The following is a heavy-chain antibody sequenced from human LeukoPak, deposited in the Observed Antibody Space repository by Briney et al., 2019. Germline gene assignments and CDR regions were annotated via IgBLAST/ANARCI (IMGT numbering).Heavy chain of an antibody. D-gene: IGHD3-22*01. Sequence: GASVKVSCKASGYTYTSYDINWVRQATGQGLEWMGWMNPNSGNTGYAQKFQDRVTITRNTSISTAYMELNSLRAEDTAVYYCARDRTNYYDSSGYWDYWGQGTLVTVSS. CDR1: GYTYTSYD. CDR2: MNPNSGNT. J-gene: IGHJ4*02. V-gene: IGHV1-8*03. CDR3: ARDRTNYYDSSGYWDY.